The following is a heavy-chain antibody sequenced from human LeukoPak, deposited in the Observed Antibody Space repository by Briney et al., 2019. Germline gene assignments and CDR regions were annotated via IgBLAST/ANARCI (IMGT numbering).Heavy chain of an antibody. D-gene: IGHD1-26*01. CDR1: GDSIISYY. J-gene: IGHJ6*02. V-gene: IGHV4-59*08. Sequence: PSETLSLTCSVSGDSIISYYWSWIRQPPGKGLEWIAYISYSRSTNYNPSLKSRATISVDTSKNQFSLRLSSVTATDTAVYYCARHGKIGSSPLFYYYYYGMDVWGQGTTVTVSS. CDR2: ISYSRST. CDR3: ARHGKIGSSPLFYYYYYGMDV.